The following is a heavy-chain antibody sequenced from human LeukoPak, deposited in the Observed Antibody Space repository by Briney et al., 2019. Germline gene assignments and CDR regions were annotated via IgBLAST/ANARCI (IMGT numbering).Heavy chain of an antibody. V-gene: IGHV3-23*01. CDR3: AKELTSSINWFDP. D-gene: IGHD2-2*01. J-gene: IGHJ5*02. CDR1: GFTFSSYA. CDR2: FSGSGAGT. Sequence: PGGSLRLSCAASGFTFSSYAMTWVRQAPGKGLEWVSGFSGSGAGTYYADSVKGRFTISRDNSKNTLYLQMNSLRAEDTAVYYCAKELTSSINWFDPWGQGTLVTVSS.